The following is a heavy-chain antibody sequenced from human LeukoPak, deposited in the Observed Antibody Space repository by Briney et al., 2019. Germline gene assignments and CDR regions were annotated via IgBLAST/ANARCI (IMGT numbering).Heavy chain of an antibody. V-gene: IGHV3-48*04. Sequence: GGSLRLSCATSGFTFTNYHMNWVRQAPGKGLEWVSYISSDGTNIPYADSVRGRFTISRDDVRNTLSLQMNSLRADDTAVYYCARRIAALSRASDYWGQGTLVTVSS. CDR2: ISSDGTNI. CDR1: GFTFTNYH. CDR3: ARRIAALSRASDY. D-gene: IGHD6-6*01. J-gene: IGHJ4*02.